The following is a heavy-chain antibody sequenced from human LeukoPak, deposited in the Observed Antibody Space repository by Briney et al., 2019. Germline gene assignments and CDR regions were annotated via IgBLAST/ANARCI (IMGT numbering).Heavy chain of an antibody. V-gene: IGHV1-46*03. CDR3: ARDQEQLVQVH. CDR1: GYTFTSYY. J-gene: IGHJ4*02. D-gene: IGHD6-13*01. Sequence: ASVKVSCKASGYTFTSYYMHWVRQAPGQGLEWMGIINLSGGSTSYAQKFQGRVTMTRDTSTSTVYMELSSLRSEDTAVYYCARDQEQLVQVHWGQGTLVTVSS. CDR2: INLSGGST.